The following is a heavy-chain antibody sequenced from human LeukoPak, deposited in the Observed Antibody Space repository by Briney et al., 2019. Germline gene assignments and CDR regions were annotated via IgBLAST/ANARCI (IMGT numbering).Heavy chain of an antibody. CDR2: IDPNSGGT. CDR1: GYTFTGYY. D-gene: IGHD4-17*01. Sequence: GASVKVSCKASGYTFTGYYMHWVRQAPGQGLEWMGWIDPNSGGTNYAQKFQGRVTMTRDTSISTAYMELSRLRSDDTAVYYCARDSDYGDYGDYWGQGTLVTVSS. CDR3: ARDSDYGDYGDY. V-gene: IGHV1-2*02. J-gene: IGHJ4*02.